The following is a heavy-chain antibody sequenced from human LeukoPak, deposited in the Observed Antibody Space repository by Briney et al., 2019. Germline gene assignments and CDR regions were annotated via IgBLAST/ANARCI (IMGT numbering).Heavy chain of an antibody. V-gene: IGHV4-30-2*01. CDR2: IYHSGST. J-gene: IGHJ4*02. D-gene: IGHD6-6*01. Sequence: SQTLSLTCAVSGGSISSGGYSWSWIRQPPGKGLEWIGYIYHSGSTYYNLSLKSRVTISVDRSKNQFSLKLSSVTAADTAVYYCARGGSIAARWGIYYFDYWGQGTLVTVSS. CDR3: ARGGSIAARWGIYYFDY. CDR1: GGSISSGGYS.